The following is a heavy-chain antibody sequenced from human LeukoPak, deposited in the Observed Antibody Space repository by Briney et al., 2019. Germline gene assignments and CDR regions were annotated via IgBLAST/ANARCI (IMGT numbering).Heavy chain of an antibody. CDR3: ARGVHSSSWNPYYYYYGMDA. CDR1: GGSISSGGYS. Sequence: PSETLSLTCAVSGGSISSGGYSWSWIRQPPGKGLEWIGEINHSGSTNYNPSLKSRVTISVDTSKNQFSLKLSSVTAADTAVYYCARGVHSSSWNPYYYYYGMDAWGQGTTVTVSS. D-gene: IGHD6-13*01. V-gene: IGHV4-34*01. CDR2: INHSGST. J-gene: IGHJ6*02.